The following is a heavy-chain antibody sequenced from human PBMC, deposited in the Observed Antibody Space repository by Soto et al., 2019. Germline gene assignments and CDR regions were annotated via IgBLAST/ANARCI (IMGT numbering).Heavy chain of an antibody. CDR1: GGSFSNYY. V-gene: IGHV4-34*01. CDR2: INHSGST. Sequence: PSETLSLTCAVYGGSFSNYYWSWIRQPPGKGLEWIGEINHSGSTNYNTALKSRVTISVDTSKNHFSLKLSSVTAADTAVYYCARASTPAGSCYPYWGQGALVTVSS. CDR3: ARASTPAGSCYPY. J-gene: IGHJ4*02. D-gene: IGHD2-15*01.